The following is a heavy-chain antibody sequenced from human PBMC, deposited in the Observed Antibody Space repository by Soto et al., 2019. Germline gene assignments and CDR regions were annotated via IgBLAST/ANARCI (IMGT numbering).Heavy chain of an antibody. J-gene: IGHJ4*02. CDR3: TTEGVFWSGYRYYFDY. D-gene: IGHD3-3*01. CDR1: GFTFSNAW. CDR2: IKSKTDGGTT. V-gene: IGHV3-15*01. Sequence: EVQLVESGGGLVKPGGSLRLSCAASGFTFSNAWMSWVCQAPGKGLEWVGRIKSKTDGGTTDYAAPVKGRFTISRDDSKNTLYLQMNSLKTEDTAVYYCTTEGVFWSGYRYYFDYWGQGTLVTVSS.